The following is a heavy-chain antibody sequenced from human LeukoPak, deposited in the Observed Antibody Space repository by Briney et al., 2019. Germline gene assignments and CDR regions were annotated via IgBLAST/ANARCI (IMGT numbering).Heavy chain of an antibody. J-gene: IGHJ4*02. D-gene: IGHD4-17*01. CDR3: ARDLNSSYGVYPDFDY. Sequence: PGRSLRLSCAASGFTFSSYAMHWARQAPGKGLEWVAVISYDGSNKYYADSVKGRFTISRDNSKDTLYLQMNSLQTDDTAVYTAARDLNSSYGVYPDFDYWGQGTLVTVSS. CDR2: ISYDGSNK. CDR1: GFTFSSYA. V-gene: IGHV3-30-3*01.